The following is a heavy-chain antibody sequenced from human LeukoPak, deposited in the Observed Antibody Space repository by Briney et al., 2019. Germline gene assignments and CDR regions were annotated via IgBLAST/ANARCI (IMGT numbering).Heavy chain of an antibody. D-gene: IGHD3-10*01. CDR1: GFTFNNYV. J-gene: IGHJ4*02. CDR2: INYSGGDT. V-gene: IGHV3-23*01. CDR3: ATTRVCGGVLLRPNCLYFED. Sequence: GGSLRLSCAASGFTFNNYVMSWVRQAPGKGLEWVSGINYSGGDTNYADFVQGRFTVSRENFKNTLYLQISSLRAEDTAIYFCATTRVCGGVLLRPNCLYFEDWGQGALVTVSS.